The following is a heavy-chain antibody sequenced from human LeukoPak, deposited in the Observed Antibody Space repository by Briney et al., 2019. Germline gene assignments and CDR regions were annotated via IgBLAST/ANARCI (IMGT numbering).Heavy chain of an antibody. D-gene: IGHD4-11*01. Sequence: GGSLRLSCGVSGITFSSSSMSWVRQAPGKGLEWVGNINPDGSDKYYVDSVKGRFIISRDNAENSLYLQMNSLRVEDTAVYYCARLTTGDTTFVYWGQGALVTVSS. CDR1: GITFSSSS. CDR3: ARLTTGDTTFVY. J-gene: IGHJ4*02. CDR2: INPDGSDK. V-gene: IGHV3-7*01.